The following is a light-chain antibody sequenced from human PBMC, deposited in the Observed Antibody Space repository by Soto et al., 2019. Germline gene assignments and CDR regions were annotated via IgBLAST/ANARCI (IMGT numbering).Light chain of an antibody. CDR3: QPYNNWPLN. CDR1: QSVSIN. CDR2: GAS. J-gene: IGKJ4*01. V-gene: IGKV3-15*01. Sequence: EIVVTQSPATLSVSPGERATLSCRASQSVSINLAWYQQKPGQAPRLLIYGASTRATGIPARFSGSGSGTEFTLTINSLQSEDFAVYYCQPYNNWPLNFGGGTKVDIK.